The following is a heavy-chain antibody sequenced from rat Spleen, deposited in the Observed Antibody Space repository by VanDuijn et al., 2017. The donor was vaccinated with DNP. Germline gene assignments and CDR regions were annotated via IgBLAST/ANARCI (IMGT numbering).Heavy chain of an antibody. CDR2: ITNSGGST. Sequence: EVQLVESGGGLVQPGRSLKLSCAASGFTFSNYYMAWVRQAPTKGLEWVASITNSGGSTYYRDSVKGRFTISRDNAKSTLYLQMDSLRSEDTAIYYCARRTIRDYYNGGPFDYWGQGVMVTVSS. D-gene: IGHD1-1*01. CDR1: GFTFSNYY. CDR3: ARRTIRDYYNGGPFDY. V-gene: IGHV5S23*01. J-gene: IGHJ2*01.